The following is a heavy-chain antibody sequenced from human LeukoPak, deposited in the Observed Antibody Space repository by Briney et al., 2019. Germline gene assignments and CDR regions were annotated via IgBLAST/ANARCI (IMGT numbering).Heavy chain of an antibody. CDR2: IYHSGST. D-gene: IGHD3-16*02. CDR3: ARASVYDYVWGSYRNYYYYHGMDV. Sequence: PSGTLSLTCAVSGGSISSSNWWSWVRQPPGKGLEWIGEIYHSGSTNYNPSLKSRVTISVDTSKNQFSLKLSSVTAADTAVYYCARASVYDYVWGSYRNYYYYHGMDVWGQGTTVTVSS. CDR1: GGSISSSNW. J-gene: IGHJ6*02. V-gene: IGHV4-4*02.